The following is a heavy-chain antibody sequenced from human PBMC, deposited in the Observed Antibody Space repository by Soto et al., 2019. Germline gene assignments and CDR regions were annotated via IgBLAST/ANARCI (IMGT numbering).Heavy chain of an antibody. Sequence: EVQLVESGGGLVQPGGSLRLSCAASGFTFGNHWMHWVRQAPGKGLEWVSRVISDGKTIDYADSVKGRFTVSRDNAKSTLDLQMNSLRAEDTALYYCATAEVDHWGPGTLVTVSS. V-gene: IGHV3-74*01. CDR3: ATAEVDH. J-gene: IGHJ5*02. CDR1: GFTFGNHW. CDR2: VISDGKTI.